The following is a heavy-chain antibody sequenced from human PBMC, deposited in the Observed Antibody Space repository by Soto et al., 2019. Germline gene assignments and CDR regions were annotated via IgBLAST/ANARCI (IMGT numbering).Heavy chain of an antibody. CDR2: ISYDGSNK. D-gene: IGHD2-15*01. CDR1: GFTFSNYG. Sequence: QAQLVESGGGVVQPGRSLRLSCAASGFTFSNYGIHWVRQASGKGLEWVAVISYDGSNKLYADSVKGRFTISRDNSKNTVYLKMNSLRAEDTAMYYCAKSPYSEWYFDVWGRGTLLTVSS. J-gene: IGHJ2*01. CDR3: AKSPYSEWYFDV. V-gene: IGHV3-30*18.